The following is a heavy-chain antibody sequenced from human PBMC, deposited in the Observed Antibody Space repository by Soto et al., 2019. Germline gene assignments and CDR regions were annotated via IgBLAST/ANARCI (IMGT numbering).Heavy chain of an antibody. J-gene: IGHJ4*02. Sequence: LSLTCTVSGGSISSSSYYWGWIRQPPGKGLEWIGSIYYSGSTYYNPSLKSRVTISVDTSKNQFSLKLSSVTAADTAVYYCARIAAAGTFDASYWGQGTLVTVSS. CDR3: ARIAAAGTFDASY. D-gene: IGHD6-13*01. CDR1: GGSISSSSYY. CDR2: IYYSGST. V-gene: IGHV4-39*01.